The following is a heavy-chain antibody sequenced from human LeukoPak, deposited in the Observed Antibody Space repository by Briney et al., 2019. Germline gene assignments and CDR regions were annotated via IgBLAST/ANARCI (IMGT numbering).Heavy chain of an antibody. V-gene: IGHV1-69*01. J-gene: IGHJ4*02. D-gene: IGHD3-10*01. CDR3: ARAREAYYYGSGTLDY. Sequence: SVTVSFKASGGTFTIYAISWVRQAPGQGIEWMGGITLIFGTANYAQKSQGRVTITAAESTTTAYMELSSLPSEATAAYYCARAREAYYYGSGTLDYWGQGTLVTVSS. CDR1: GGTFTIYA. CDR2: ITLIFGTA.